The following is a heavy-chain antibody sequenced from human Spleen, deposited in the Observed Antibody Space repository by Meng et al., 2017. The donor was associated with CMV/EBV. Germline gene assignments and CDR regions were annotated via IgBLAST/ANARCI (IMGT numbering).Heavy chain of an antibody. Sequence: SETLSLTCTVSGSSITGAYYWAWIRQPPGKALEWIGSVYHRGTDYYIPSLEGRLTISVDTSKNQFSLRLTSVTAADTAVYHCAREVGAPYFDVWGQGTVVTVSS. CDR2: VYHRGTD. CDR1: GSSITGAYY. CDR3: AREVGAPYFDV. V-gene: IGHV4-38-2*02. D-gene: IGHD1-26*01. J-gene: IGHJ3*01.